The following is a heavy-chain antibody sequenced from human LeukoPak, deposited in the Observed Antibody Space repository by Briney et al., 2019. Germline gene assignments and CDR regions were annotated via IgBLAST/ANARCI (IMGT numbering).Heavy chain of an antibody. CDR3: ARDLPRIVVVVGDAFDI. D-gene: IGHD2-15*01. V-gene: IGHV4-59*12. Sequence: PGTPSLTRTGSGVSLCNFLWSWGRQPPRERLGGGGDIFYSGRSNYTPPLKSRVTISVKTSKNQFSLKLSSVTAADTAVYYCARDLPRIVVVVGDAFDIWGQGTMVTVSS. CDR1: GVSLCNFL. CDR2: IFYSGRS. J-gene: IGHJ3*02.